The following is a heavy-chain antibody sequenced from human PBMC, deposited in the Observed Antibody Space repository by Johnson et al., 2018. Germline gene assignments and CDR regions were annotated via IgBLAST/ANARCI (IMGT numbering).Heavy chain of an antibody. V-gene: IGHV3-30*18. CDR1: GFTFSNYG. Sequence: VQLLESGGGVVQPGRSLRLSCAVSGFTFSNYGMHWVRQAPGKGLAWVAVISYDGFNKYYADSVKGRFTISRDNSKNTAYLQMNSLKTEDTAVYYCTKPLGYCSSTSVYDPYYYYYMDVWGNGTTVTVSS. CDR3: TKPLGYCSSTSVYDPYYYYYMDV. J-gene: IGHJ6*03. D-gene: IGHD2-2*01. CDR2: ISYDGFNK.